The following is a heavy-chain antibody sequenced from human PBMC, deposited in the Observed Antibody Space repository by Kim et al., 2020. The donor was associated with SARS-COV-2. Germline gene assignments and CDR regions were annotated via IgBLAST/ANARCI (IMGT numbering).Heavy chain of an antibody. J-gene: IGHJ3*01. CDR3: ARETYRWFWGAFDF. V-gene: IGHV3-23*01. D-gene: IGHD3-10*01. CDR1: GFTFSSYA. Sequence: GGSLRLSCAASGFTFSSYAMSWVRQAPGKGLEWVSTFSGSSAGTFYADSVRGRFTISRDNSKHTLYLQMNSLRAEDSAIYFCARETYRWFWGAFDFWGQGTWVAVSS. CDR2: FSGSSAGT.